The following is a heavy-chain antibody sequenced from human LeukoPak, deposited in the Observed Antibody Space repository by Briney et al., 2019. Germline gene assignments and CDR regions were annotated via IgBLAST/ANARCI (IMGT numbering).Heavy chain of an antibody. J-gene: IGHJ4*02. V-gene: IGHV4-59*01. D-gene: IGHD6-13*01. CDR3: ARDGAAAGNTFFDY. CDR1: GGSTSSYY. CDR2: IYYSGST. Sequence: PSETLSLTCTVSGGSTSSYYWSWIRQPPGKGLEWIGYIYYSGSTNYNPSLKSRVTISVDTSKNQFSLKLSSVTAADTAVYYCARDGAAAGNTFFDYWGQGTLVTVSS.